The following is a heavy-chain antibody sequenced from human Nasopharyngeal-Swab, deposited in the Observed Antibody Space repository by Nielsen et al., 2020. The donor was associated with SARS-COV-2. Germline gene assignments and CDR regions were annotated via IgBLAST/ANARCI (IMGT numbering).Heavy chain of an antibody. V-gene: IGHV1-69*13. D-gene: IGHD3-22*01. CDR2: IIPIFGTA. Sequence: SVTVSCKASGGTFSSYAISWVRQAPGQGLDWMGGIIPIFGTANYAQKFQGRVTITADESTSTAYMELSSLRSEDTAVYYCARDRRSGYHYEGKDTYYYYMDVWGKGTTVTVSS. J-gene: IGHJ6*03. CDR3: ARDRRSGYHYEGKDTYYYYMDV. CDR1: GGTFSSYA.